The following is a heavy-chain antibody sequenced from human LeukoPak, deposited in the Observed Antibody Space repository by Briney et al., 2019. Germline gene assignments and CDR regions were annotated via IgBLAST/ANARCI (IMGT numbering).Heavy chain of an antibody. J-gene: IGHJ4*02. V-gene: IGHV4-34*01. CDR3: AREYYDSSGYYYDDY. CDR1: GGSISSGDYS. D-gene: IGHD3-22*01. Sequence: SETLSLTCAVSGGSISSGDYSWSWIRQPPGEGLEWIGEINHSGSTNYNPSLKSRVTISVDTSKNQFSLKLSSVTAADTAVYYCAREYYDSSGYYYDDYWGQGTLVTVSS. CDR2: INHSGST.